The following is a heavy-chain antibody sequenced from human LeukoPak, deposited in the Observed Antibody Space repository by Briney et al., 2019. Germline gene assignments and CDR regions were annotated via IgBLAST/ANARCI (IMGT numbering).Heavy chain of an antibody. D-gene: IGHD6-19*01. CDR1: GFTVSSNY. J-gene: IGHJ5*02. Sequence: GGSLRLSCAASGFTVSSNYMSWVRQAPGRGLEWVSVIYSGSSTYYADSVKGRFTISRDDSKNTAYLQMNSLKTEDTAVYYCTRPSSGWENWFDPWGQGTLVTVSS. CDR3: TRPSSGWENWFDP. CDR2: IYSGSST. V-gene: IGHV3-53*01.